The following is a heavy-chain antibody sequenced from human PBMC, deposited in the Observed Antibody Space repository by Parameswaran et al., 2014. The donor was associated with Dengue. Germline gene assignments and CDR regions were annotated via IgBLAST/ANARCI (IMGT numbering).Heavy chain of an antibody. J-gene: IGHJ6*02. V-gene: IGHV3-48*03. Sequence: KWIRQPPGKGLEWVSYISSSGSTIYYADSVKGRFTISRDNAKNSLYLQMNSLRAEDTAVYYCARDPSTPSGYGPYYYYGMDVWGQGTTVTVSS. D-gene: IGHD5-12*01. CDR2: ISSSGSTI. CDR3: ARDPSTPSGYGPYYYYGMDV.